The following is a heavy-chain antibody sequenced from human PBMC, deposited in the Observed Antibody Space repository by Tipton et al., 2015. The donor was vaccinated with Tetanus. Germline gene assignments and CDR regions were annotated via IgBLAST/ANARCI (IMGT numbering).Heavy chain of an antibody. V-gene: IGHV4-34*01. CDR3: ARDPNELHGSGSYPPGSSQSPRGSYYFDY. J-gene: IGHJ4*02. Sequence: GLVKPSETLSLTCAVYGGSFSGYYWSWIRQPPGKGLEWIGEINHSGSTNYNTSLKSRVTISVDTSKTQFSLKLSSVTAADTAVYYCARDPNELHGSGSYPPGSSQSPRGSYYFDYWGQGTLVTVSS. CDR1: GGSFSGYY. D-gene: IGHD3-10*01. CDR2: INHSGST.